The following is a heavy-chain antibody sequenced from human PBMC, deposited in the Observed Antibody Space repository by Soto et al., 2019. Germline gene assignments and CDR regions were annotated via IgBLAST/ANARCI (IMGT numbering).Heavy chain of an antibody. V-gene: IGHV6-1*01. J-gene: IGHJ5*02. CDR2: TYYRSKWYN. CDR3: AREDSSSGYGGWFDP. D-gene: IGHD6-13*01. CDR1: GDSVCSNSAA. Sequence: SHTLSRTCAISGDSVCSNSAAWNWIRQSPSRGLEWLARTYYRSKWYNDYAVSVKSRITINPATSKNQFSLQLNAVPPEDTAVYYCAREDSSSGYGGWFDPWRQGTLVTVPS.